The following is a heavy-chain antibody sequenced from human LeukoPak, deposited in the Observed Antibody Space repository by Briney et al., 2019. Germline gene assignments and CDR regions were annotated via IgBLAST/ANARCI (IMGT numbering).Heavy chain of an antibody. D-gene: IGHD5-18*01. V-gene: IGHV3-21*01. CDR1: GFTFSNYN. CDR3: ARDLSGVTGYTYGRGIDY. Sequence: PGGSLRLSCAASGFTFSNYNMNWVRQAPGKGLEWVSSISSSSSYIYYADSVKGRFTISRDNAKTSLYLQMNSLRAEDTAVYYCARDLSGVTGYTYGRGIDYWGQGTLVTVSS. CDR2: ISSSSSYI. J-gene: IGHJ4*02.